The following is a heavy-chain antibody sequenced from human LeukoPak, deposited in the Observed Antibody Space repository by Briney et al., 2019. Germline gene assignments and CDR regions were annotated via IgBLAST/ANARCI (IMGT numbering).Heavy chain of an antibody. CDR2: IWYDGSNK. D-gene: IGHD6-13*01. CDR1: GFTFSTYG. CDR3: AKDRGSSSWYAFDI. Sequence: GGSLRLSCAASGFTFSTYGMHWVRQAPGKGLEWVALIWYDGSNKYYADSVKGRFTISRDNSKNTLYLQMNSLRAEDMALYYCAKDRGSSSWYAFDIWGQGTMVTVSS. V-gene: IGHV3-30*02. J-gene: IGHJ3*02.